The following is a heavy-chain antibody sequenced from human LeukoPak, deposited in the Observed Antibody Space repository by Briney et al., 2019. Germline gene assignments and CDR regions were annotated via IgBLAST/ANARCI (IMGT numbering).Heavy chain of an antibody. D-gene: IGHD1-1*01. J-gene: IGHJ6*03. V-gene: IGHV1-69*06. CDR3: AREYDVDYMDV. CDR2: IIPIYGTT. CDR1: GGTFSSYA. Sequence: SVKLSCKASGGTFSSYAISWVRQAPGQGLEWMGGIIPIYGTTNYAQKFQGRVTITADKSTSTAYMELSSLRSDDTAVYYCAREYDVDYMDVWGKGTTVTVSS.